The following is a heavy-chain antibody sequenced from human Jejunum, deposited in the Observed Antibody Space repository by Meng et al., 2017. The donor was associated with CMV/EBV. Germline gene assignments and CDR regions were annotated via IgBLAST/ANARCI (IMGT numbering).Heavy chain of an antibody. CDR1: GFTFNSYG. J-gene: IGHJ4*02. V-gene: IGHV3-30*02. Sequence: QVQLVGSGGGVVHPGLSLRLSCAASGFTFNSYGMHWVRQAPGKGLEWLAFIHFDGTIKYYADSVKGRFTISRDNSKNTLYLQMNSLRVDDTAVYYCAKRGEDYRDYILGYWGQGTLVTVSS. CDR2: IHFDGTIK. D-gene: IGHD4-17*01. CDR3: AKRGEDYRDYILGY.